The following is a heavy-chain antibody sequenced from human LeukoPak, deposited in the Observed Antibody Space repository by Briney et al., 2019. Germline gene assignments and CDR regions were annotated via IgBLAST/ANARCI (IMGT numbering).Heavy chain of an antibody. CDR3: ARRSPGTSSLFYYYMDV. CDR2: ISSSGSST. D-gene: IGHD1-26*01. V-gene: IGHV3-23*01. Sequence: GGSMRLSCAASGFTFSNHAMSWVRQAPGKGLECVSGISSSGSSTFFADHVKGRFTISRDNAKNSLYLQMTTLQAEDTAVYYCARRSPGTSSLFYYYMDVWGKGTTVTVSS. CDR1: GFTFSNHA. J-gene: IGHJ6*03.